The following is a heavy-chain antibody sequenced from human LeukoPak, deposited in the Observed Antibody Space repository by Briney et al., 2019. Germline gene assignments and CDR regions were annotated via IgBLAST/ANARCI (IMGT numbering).Heavy chain of an antibody. CDR3: AKDAIGQYRPYYFDS. CDR1: GFTFRSFA. Sequence: GGSLRLSCAASGFTFRSFAMSWVRQAPGKGLEWVSAISGSGESTYYADYVKDRFTVSRDNSKNTLILQLNSLRAEDTAVYYCAKDAIGQYRPYYFDSWGKGTLVTVSS. V-gene: IGHV3-23*01. J-gene: IGHJ4*02. D-gene: IGHD3-16*02. CDR2: ISGSGEST.